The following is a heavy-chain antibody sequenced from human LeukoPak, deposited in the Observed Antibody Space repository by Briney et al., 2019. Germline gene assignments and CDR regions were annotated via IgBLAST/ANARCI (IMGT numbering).Heavy chain of an antibody. V-gene: IGHV1-2*02. CDR3: ARTFTVVVTPYYFDY. Sequence: GASVKVSCKASGYTFTGYYMHWVRQAPGQGLEWMGWINPNSGGTNYAKKFQGRVTMTRDTSISTAYMELSRLRSDDTAVYYCARTFTVVVTPYYFDYWGQGTLVTVSS. J-gene: IGHJ4*02. D-gene: IGHD3-22*01. CDR1: GYTFTGYY. CDR2: INPNSGGT.